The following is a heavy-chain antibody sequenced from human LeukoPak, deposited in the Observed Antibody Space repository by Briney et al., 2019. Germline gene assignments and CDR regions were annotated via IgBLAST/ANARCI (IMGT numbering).Heavy chain of an antibody. CDR2: IYHSGNT. CDR3: ARLGFGELLSFDY. D-gene: IGHD3-10*01. Sequence: SGTLSLTCAVSGDSISSSNWWSWVRQPPGKGLEWIGEIYHSGNTNYNPSLKSRVTISLDKSKNQFSLKLSSVTAADTAVYYCARLGFGELLSFDYWGQGTLVTVSS. V-gene: IGHV4-4*02. J-gene: IGHJ4*02. CDR1: GDSISSSNW.